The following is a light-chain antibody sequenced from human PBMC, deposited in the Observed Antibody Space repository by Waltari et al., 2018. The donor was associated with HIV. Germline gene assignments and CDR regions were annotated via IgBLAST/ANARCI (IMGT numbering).Light chain of an antibody. Sequence: SFELTQPPSVSVPPGQTATIPCSGDNLGNKYALWYQQKPGQSLVLIIYHDIRRPSGIPERFFGSNSGNTATLTISGTQATDEADYYCQAWDNGVAVFGGGTKLTVL. CDR3: QAWDNGVAV. CDR1: NLGNKY. CDR2: HDI. V-gene: IGLV3-1*01. J-gene: IGLJ2*01.